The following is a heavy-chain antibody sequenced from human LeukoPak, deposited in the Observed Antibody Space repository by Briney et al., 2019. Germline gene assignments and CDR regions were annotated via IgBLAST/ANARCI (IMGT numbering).Heavy chain of an antibody. J-gene: IGHJ6*02. CDR2: ISGSGGST. CDR3: AKSMVRGVIITGSYGMDV. CDR1: GFTFSSYA. V-gene: IGHV3-23*01. Sequence: GGSLRLSCAASGFTFSSYAMSWVRQAPGKGLEWVSAISGSGGSTYYADSVKGRFTISRDNSKNTLYLQMNSLRAEDTAVYYCAKSMVRGVIITGSYGMDVWGQGTTVTVSS. D-gene: IGHD3-10*01.